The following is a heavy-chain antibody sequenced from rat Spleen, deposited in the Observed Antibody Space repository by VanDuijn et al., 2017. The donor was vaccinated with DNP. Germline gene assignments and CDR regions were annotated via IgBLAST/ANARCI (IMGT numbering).Heavy chain of an antibody. CDR1: GFSLTSGR. Sequence: QVQLKESGPGLVQPSETLSLTCTVSGFSLTSGRVTGVRQPPGKRPEWMGRVWYDGDTAYNSALKSRLTISRDTSNNQVFLKMNSLQTDDAGTYYCIRDGGGNWFAHWGQGTLVTVSS. V-gene: IGHV2-63*01. J-gene: IGHJ3*01. CDR3: IRDGGGNWFAH. CDR2: VWYDGDT.